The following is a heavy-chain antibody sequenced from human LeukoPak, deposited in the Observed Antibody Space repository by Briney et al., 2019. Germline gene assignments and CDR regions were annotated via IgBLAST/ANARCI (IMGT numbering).Heavy chain of an antibody. Sequence: GASVKVSCKASGGTFSSYAISWVRQAPGQGLEWMGGIIPIFGAVNYAQKLQGRVTMTTDTSTSTAYMELWSLRSDDTAVYYCATYSSSWYVTFDYWGQGTLVTVSS. J-gene: IGHJ4*02. V-gene: IGHV1-69*05. CDR3: ATYSSSWYVTFDY. CDR1: GGTFSSYA. D-gene: IGHD6-13*01. CDR2: IIPIFGAV.